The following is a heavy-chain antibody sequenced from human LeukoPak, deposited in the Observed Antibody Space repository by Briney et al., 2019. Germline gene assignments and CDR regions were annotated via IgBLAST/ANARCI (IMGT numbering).Heavy chain of an antibody. CDR3: ARHRGTAAGTGYMDV. V-gene: IGHV5-51*01. CDR2: IYPGDSDT. CDR1: GYNFANCW. Sequence: GESLKISFKGSGYNFANCWIGWVRPMPGKGLEWMGIIYPGDSDTRYSPSFQGQVTISADKSISTAYLQWNSLKASDTAMYYCARHRGTAAGTGYMDVWGKGTTVTVTS. D-gene: IGHD6-13*01. J-gene: IGHJ6*03.